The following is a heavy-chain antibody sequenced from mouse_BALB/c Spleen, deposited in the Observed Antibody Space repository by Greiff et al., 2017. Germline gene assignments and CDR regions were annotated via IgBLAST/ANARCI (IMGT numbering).Heavy chain of an antibody. D-gene: IGHD2-14*01. CDR3: AVGYPYAMDY. CDR2: ISSGGST. Sequence: EVQLVESGGGLVKPGGSLKLSCAASGFTFSSYAMSWVRQTPGKRLEWVASISSGGSTNYPDSVKGRFTISRDNARNILYLQMSSLRSEDAAMYYCAVGYPYAMDYWGQGTSVTVSS. CDR1: GFTFSSYA. J-gene: IGHJ4*01. V-gene: IGHV5-6-5*01.